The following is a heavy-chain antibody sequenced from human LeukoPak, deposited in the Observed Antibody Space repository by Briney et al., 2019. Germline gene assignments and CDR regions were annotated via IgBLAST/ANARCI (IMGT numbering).Heavy chain of an antibody. Sequence: SETLSLTCSVSGASISRTTYYWGWIRQPPGKGLEWIGSVFHTGTAYYNPSLRSRVTLSVDTSKNQFSLKMSSVTAADTAVYYCTKNDVGDYGTWGQGTLVVVSS. CDR2: VFHTGTA. CDR1: GASISRTTYY. J-gene: IGHJ5*02. D-gene: IGHD4-17*01. CDR3: TKNDVGDYGT. V-gene: IGHV4-39*01.